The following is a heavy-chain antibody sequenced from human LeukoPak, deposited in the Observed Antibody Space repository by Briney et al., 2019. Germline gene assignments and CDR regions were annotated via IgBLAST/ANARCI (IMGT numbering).Heavy chain of an antibody. CDR2: IIPIFGTA. Sequence: ASVKVSCKASGGTFSSYAISWVRQAPGQGLEWMGGIIPIFGTANYAQKFQGRVTITADESTSTAYMELSSLRSEDTAVYYCATSHYGSGSYGYWGQGTLVTVSS. V-gene: IGHV1-69*13. J-gene: IGHJ4*02. CDR3: ATSHYGSGSYGY. D-gene: IGHD3-10*01. CDR1: GGTFSSYA.